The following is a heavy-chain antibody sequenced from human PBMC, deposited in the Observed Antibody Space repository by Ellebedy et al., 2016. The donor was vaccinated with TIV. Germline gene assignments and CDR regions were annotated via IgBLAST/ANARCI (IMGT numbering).Heavy chain of an antibody. CDR3: AKSVIAARPFDS. CDR2: ISDGARYT. D-gene: IGHD6-6*01. CDR1: GFTVSNNY. J-gene: IGHJ4*02. V-gene: IGHV3-23*01. Sequence: PGGSLRLSCAASGFTVSNNYMRWVRQAPGKGLEWVSAISDGARYTYYADSVKGRFTISRDNSRNTLSLQMNSLRAEDTAVYYCAKSVIAARPFDSWGQGTLVTVSS.